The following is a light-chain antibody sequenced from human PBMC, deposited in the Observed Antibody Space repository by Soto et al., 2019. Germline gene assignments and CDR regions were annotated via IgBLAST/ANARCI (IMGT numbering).Light chain of an antibody. Sequence: EIVLTQSPGTLSLSPGERAALSCRASQSVGKNYLAWYRQKPGQAPRLLIHDASTRATGIPDRISGSGSGTDFTLTINRVEPEDFAVYFCQQYATSPITFGGGT. V-gene: IGKV3-20*01. J-gene: IGKJ4*01. CDR3: QQYATSPIT. CDR2: DAS. CDR1: QSVGKNY.